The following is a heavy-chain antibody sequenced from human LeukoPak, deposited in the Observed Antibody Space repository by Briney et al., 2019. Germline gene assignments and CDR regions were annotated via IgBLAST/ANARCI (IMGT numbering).Heavy chain of an antibody. J-gene: IGHJ4*02. CDR3: ARIPHPTYYSDN. CDR2: ISGSGDKT. Sequence: PGGSLRLSCAASGFTFSSYSMNWVRQAAGKGLEWVSAISGSGDKTYYADSVKGRFTISRDNSRNTIYLQMNSLTAEDTAVYYCARIPHPTYYSDNWGQGTLVTVSS. CDR1: GFTFSSYS. D-gene: IGHD2-21*01. V-gene: IGHV3-23*01.